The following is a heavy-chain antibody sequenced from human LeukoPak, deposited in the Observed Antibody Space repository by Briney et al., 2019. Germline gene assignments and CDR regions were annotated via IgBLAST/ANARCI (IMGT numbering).Heavy chain of an antibody. CDR2: INPNSGGT. Sequence: ASVKVSCKASGYTFTGYYMHCVRQAPGQGLEWMGWINPNSGGTNYAQKFQGRVTMTRDTSISTAYMELSRLRSDDTAVYYCARGDIVVVPAAGSDYWGQGTLVTVSS. D-gene: IGHD2-2*01. J-gene: IGHJ4*02. CDR3: ARGDIVVVPAAGSDY. CDR1: GYTFTGYY. V-gene: IGHV1-2*02.